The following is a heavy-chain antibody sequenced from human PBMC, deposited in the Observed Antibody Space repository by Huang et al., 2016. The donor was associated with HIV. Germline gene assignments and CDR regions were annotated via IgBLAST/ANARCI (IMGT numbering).Heavy chain of an antibody. CDR2: LVPSLVSA. CDR1: GNSFTSLP. V-gene: IGHV1-69*01. D-gene: IGHD3-22*01. CDR3: ATSTPMLGESGGWSGKVVITENVPYVD. J-gene: IGHJ4*02. Sequence: QVHLVQSGAEVKKPGSSVTVSCKASGNSFTSLPINWVRQAPGQGLEWLGGLVPSLVSATYAQKFRGRVTMSADESTSTSYMELSSLRSDDTAVYYCATSTPMLGESGGWSGKVVITENVPYVDWGQGTLVTVSS.